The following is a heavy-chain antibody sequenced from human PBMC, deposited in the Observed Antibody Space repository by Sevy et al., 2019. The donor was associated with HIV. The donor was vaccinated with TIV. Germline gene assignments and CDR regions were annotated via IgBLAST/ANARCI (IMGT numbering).Heavy chain of an antibody. CDR2: IRNKAYDGTT. Sequence: GGSLRLSCKASGFTFGDYAMSWFRQAPGKGLEWVGFIRNKAYDGTTEYAASVKGRFTNSSVDSKSIAYLQMSSLQTEDTAVYYCTRDPTEGIAVAGNWYDPWGQGTLVTVSS. D-gene: IGHD6-19*01. V-gene: IGHV3-49*03. J-gene: IGHJ5*02. CDR3: TRDPTEGIAVAGNWYDP. CDR1: GFTFGDYA.